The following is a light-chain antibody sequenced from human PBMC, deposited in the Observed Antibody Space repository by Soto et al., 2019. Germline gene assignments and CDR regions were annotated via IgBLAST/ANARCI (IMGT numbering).Light chain of an antibody. J-gene: IGKJ2*01. CDR2: GAS. Sequence: EIVLTQSPGTLSLSPGERATLSCRASQSVSSSYFAWYQQRFGQAPRLLIYGASSRATGIPDRFSGSGSGTDFTLTISRLEPEDFAVYFCQQYGNSPPNTFGQGTKVDIK. V-gene: IGKV3-20*01. CDR1: QSVSSSY. CDR3: QQYGNSPPNT.